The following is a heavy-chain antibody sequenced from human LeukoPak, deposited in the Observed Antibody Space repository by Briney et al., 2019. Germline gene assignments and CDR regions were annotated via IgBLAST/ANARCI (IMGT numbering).Heavy chain of an antibody. CDR2: MYYTGSP. D-gene: IGHD3-9*01. CDR1: GDSISSYY. V-gene: IGHV4-59*01. CDR3: ARQRFDILTGRATDTFDI. Sequence: PSETLSLTCTVSGDSISSYYWSWIRQPPGKGLEWIGCMYYTGSPTYNPALKHGGSISVDTSNKQLPQNLSSVTAADTAVYYWARQRFDILTGRATDTFDIWGQGTMVSVSS. J-gene: IGHJ3*02.